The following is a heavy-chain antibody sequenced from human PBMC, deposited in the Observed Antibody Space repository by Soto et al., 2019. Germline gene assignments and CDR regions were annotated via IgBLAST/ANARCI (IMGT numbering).Heavy chain of an antibody. CDR2: ISTDASST. J-gene: IGHJ1*01. CDR3: ARLPNKSPQN. CDR1: GFTFSSYW. Sequence: EVQLVESGGGLVQPGGSLRLSCAASGFTFSSYWMHWVRQAPGKGLVWVSSISTDASSTSYADPVKGRVTISRDNAKNTLYLQMNSVRAEDTAVYYCARLPNKSPQNWVQGTLVIVSP. V-gene: IGHV3-74*01.